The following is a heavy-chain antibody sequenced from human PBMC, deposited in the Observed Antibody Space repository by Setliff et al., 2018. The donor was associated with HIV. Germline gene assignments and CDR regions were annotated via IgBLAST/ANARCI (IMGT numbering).Heavy chain of an antibody. CDR3: ARGRGVIKEKPFDE. V-gene: IGHV4-31*03. CDR1: GGSISSGGYY. CDR2: IYYSGIT. Sequence: TLSLTCTVSGGSISSGGYYWSWIRQLPGKGLEWIGYIYYSGITYCNPSLKSRVTISVDTSKNHFSLKLNSVTAADTAVYYCARGRGVIKEKPFDEWGQGTLVTVSS. D-gene: IGHD3-10*01. J-gene: IGHJ4*02.